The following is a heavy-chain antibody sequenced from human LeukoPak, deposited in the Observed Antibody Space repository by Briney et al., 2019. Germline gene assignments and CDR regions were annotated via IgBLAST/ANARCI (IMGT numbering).Heavy chain of an antibody. CDR1: GFTFSSYG. V-gene: IGHV3-48*04. Sequence: GGSLRLSCAASGFTFSSYGMNWVRQAPGKGLEWVSYISSGSNIMNYADSVKGRFTTSRDNAKNSLYLQMNSLRAEDTALYYCAKEAIAAAFDYWGQGTLVTVSS. J-gene: IGHJ4*02. CDR3: AKEAIAAAFDY. CDR2: ISSGSNIM. D-gene: IGHD6-13*01.